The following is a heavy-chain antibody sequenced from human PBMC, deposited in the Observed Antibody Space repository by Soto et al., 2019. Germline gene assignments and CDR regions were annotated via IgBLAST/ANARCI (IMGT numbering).Heavy chain of an antibody. J-gene: IGHJ6*02. V-gene: IGHV3-33*01. CDR1: GFTFNRNG. D-gene: IGHD2-8*02. Sequence: QVQLVESGGGVVHPGRSLRLSCAASGFTFNRNGMHWVRQAPGKGLEWVAVIWHDGSKEYYSESLKGRFTISRDNSNKMMFLQMNSVRVEATAVYFCARDRSGGNYFYYRMDVWGQGTTVTVSS. CDR3: ARDRSGGNYFYYRMDV. CDR2: IWHDGSKE.